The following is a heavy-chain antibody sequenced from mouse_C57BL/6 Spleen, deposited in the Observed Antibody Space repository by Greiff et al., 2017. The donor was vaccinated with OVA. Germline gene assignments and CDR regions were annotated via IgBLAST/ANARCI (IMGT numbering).Heavy chain of an antibody. J-gene: IGHJ3*01. CDR3: ARGGGYDYDEGAWFAY. D-gene: IGHD2-4*01. V-gene: IGHV1-77*01. CDR2: IGPGSGST. CDR1: GYTFTDYY. Sequence: QVQLQQSGAELVKPGASVKISCKASGYTFTDYYINWVKQRPGQGLEWIGKIGPGSGSTYYNEKFKGKATLTADKSSSTAYMQLSSLTSEDSAVYFCARGGGYDYDEGAWFAYWGQGTLVTVSA.